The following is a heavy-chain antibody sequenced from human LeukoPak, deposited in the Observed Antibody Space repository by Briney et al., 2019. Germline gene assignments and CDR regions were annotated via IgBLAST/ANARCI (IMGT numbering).Heavy chain of an antibody. CDR3: VREGYYGPGSSPTFYFDS. Sequence: GGSLRLSCVGSGFTFSTYVIYWVRQAPGKGLEWVAVVSFQPNVQYYADSAKGRFTISRDNSRSAVHLEMNSLRPDDTAVYYCVREGYYGPGSSPTFYFDSWGRGTLVTVSS. CDR1: GFTFSTYV. CDR2: VSFQPNVQ. V-gene: IGHV3-30*04. D-gene: IGHD3-10*01. J-gene: IGHJ4*02.